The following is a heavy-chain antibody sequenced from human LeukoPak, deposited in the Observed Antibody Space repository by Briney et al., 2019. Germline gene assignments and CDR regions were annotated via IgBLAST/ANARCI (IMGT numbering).Heavy chain of an antibody. CDR2: TSSDLNVK. CDR1: GFTFSDYY. Sequence: WGSLRLSCAASGFTFSDYYMSWIRQAPGKGLEWVAVTSSDLNVKLYADSVKGRFTISRDNSRSTLYLQMNSLRPEDTAIYYCAREGYYGSGSPPSLYFDCGGQGTLVTVSS. CDR3: AREGYYGSGSPPSLYFDC. D-gene: IGHD3-10*01. V-gene: IGHV3-30*03. J-gene: IGHJ4*02.